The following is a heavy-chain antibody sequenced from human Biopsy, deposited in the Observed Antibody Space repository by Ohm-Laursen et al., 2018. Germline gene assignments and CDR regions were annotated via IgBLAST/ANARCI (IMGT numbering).Heavy chain of an antibody. V-gene: IGHV1-18*01. CDR3: ARGEVTFGELIVSLDS. Sequence: ASVKVSCKTSGYNFISYSINWVRQAPGQGLEWMGWIRPLNGDTKYGQKFQDRVTMTTDTSTSTVYMELTSLRSDHTAVYYCARGEVTFGELIVSLDSWGQGTLVTVSS. CDR1: GYNFISYS. CDR2: IRPLNGDT. J-gene: IGHJ4*02. D-gene: IGHD3-16*02.